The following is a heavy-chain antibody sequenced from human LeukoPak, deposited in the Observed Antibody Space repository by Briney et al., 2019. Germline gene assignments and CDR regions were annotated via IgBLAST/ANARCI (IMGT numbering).Heavy chain of an antibody. CDR1: GFTFSSYG. V-gene: IGHV3-30*19. CDR2: ISYDGSNK. D-gene: IGHD2-21*02. CDR3: ARQDSRPLAYCGGDCYLNY. Sequence: GGSLRLSCAASGFTFSSYGMHWVRQAPGKGLEWVAVISYDGSNKYYADSVKGRFTISRDNSKNTLYLQMNSLRAEDTAVYYCARQDSRPLAYCGGDCYLNYWGQGTLVTVSS. J-gene: IGHJ4*02.